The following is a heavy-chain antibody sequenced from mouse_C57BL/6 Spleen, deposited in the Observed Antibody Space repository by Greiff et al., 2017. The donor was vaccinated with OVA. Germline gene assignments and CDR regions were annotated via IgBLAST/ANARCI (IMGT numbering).Heavy chain of an antibody. Sequence: DVKLVESGGGLVKPGGSLKLSCAASGFTFSDYGMHWVRQAPEKGLEWVAYISSGSGTIYYADTVKGRFTISRDNAKNTLFLQMTSLRSEDTAMYYCARDYGGNAMDYWGQGTSVTVSS. CDR3: ARDYGGNAMDY. CDR2: ISSGSGTI. V-gene: IGHV5-17*01. CDR1: GFTFSDYG. J-gene: IGHJ4*01. D-gene: IGHD2-4*01.